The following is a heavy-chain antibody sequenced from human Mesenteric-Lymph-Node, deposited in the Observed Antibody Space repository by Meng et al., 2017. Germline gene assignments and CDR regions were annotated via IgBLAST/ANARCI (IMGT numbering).Heavy chain of an antibody. Sequence: QLGSDLKKPGASGKVSCKASGYTFTSYAMNWVRQAPGQGLEWMGWINTNTGNPTYAQGFTGRFVFSLDTSVSTAYLQISSLKAEDTAVYYCARETLGYCSSTSCYIGPPDYWGQGTLVTVSS. V-gene: IGHV7-4-1*02. CDR2: INTNTGNP. J-gene: IGHJ4*02. D-gene: IGHD2-2*01. CDR3: ARETLGYCSSTSCYIGPPDY. CDR1: GYTFTSYA.